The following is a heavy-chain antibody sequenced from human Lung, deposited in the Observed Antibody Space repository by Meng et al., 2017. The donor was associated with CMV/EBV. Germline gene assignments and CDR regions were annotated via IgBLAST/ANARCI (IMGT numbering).Heavy chain of an antibody. D-gene: IGHD3-16*01. V-gene: IGHV1-18*01. Sequence: SVKVSCXGSGYYFNAFGISWMRQAPGQGLEWMGWINTANGAPRYAQRFQGRVTMTTDKSTATSYMELRSLTSDDTAVYYCARRRGVYHFLEGGVDAYFDYWGQGTPVTVSS. J-gene: IGHJ4*02. CDR3: ARRRGVYHFLEGGVDAYFDY. CDR2: INTANGAP. CDR1: GYYFNAFG.